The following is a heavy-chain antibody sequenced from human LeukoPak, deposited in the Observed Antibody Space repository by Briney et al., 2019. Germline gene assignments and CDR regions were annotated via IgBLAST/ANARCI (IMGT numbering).Heavy chain of an antibody. J-gene: IGHJ5*02. Sequence: ASVKVSCKASGYTFTSYDINWVRQATGQGLEWMGWMNPNSGNTGYAQKFRGRVTMTRNTSISTAYMELSSLRSEDTAVYYCARRRYGSGSYYNPFDPWGQGTLVTVSS. CDR2: MNPNSGNT. CDR3: ARRRYGSGSYYNPFDP. V-gene: IGHV1-8*01. CDR1: GYTFTSYD. D-gene: IGHD3-10*01.